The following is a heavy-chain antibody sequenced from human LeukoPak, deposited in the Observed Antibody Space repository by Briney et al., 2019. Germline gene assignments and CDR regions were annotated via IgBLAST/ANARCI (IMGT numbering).Heavy chain of an antibody. CDR3: ARDSWARAYDIDH. V-gene: IGHV1-18*01. CDR2: ISVDNGNT. D-gene: IGHD5-12*01. Sequence: PSLNISCKPSGFTFTSDRISLVLHAPGQGLEWLTWISVDNGNTNYIRNLQGRVTLTTDTSTSTAYMELRNLRSDDTAVYYCARDSWARAYDIDHWGQGTLVTVSS. J-gene: IGHJ5*02. CDR1: GFTFTSDR.